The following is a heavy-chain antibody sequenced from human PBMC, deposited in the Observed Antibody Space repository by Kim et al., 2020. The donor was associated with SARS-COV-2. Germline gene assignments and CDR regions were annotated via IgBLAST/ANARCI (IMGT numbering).Heavy chain of an antibody. CDR2: ISWDSDNI. Sequence: GGSLRLSCAASGFTFDDHAMHWVRHAPGKGLEWVSSISWDSDNIDYADSVKGLFTISRDNAANSLYLQMNSLRPDDTALYYCAMGGVVVISAIHHWGQGTLVTVSS. CDR3: AMGGVVVISAIHH. J-gene: IGHJ1*01. V-gene: IGHV3-9*01. D-gene: IGHD2-21*01. CDR1: GFTFDDHA.